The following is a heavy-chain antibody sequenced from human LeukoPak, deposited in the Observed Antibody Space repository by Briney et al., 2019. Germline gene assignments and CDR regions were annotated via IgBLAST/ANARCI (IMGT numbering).Heavy chain of an antibody. D-gene: IGHD3-9*01. CDR2: INHSGST. V-gene: IGHV4-34*01. J-gene: IGHJ4*02. CDR3: ARAAYRYFDWLLDY. CDR1: GGSFSGYY. Sequence: NSSETLSLTCAVYGGSFSGYYWSWIRQPPGKGLEWIGEINHSGSTNYNPPLKSRVTISVDTSKNQFSLKLSSVTAADTAVYYCARAAYRYFDWLLDYWGQGTLVTVSS.